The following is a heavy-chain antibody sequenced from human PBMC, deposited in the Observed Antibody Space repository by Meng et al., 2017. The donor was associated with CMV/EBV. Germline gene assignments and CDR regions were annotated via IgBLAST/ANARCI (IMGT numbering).Heavy chain of an antibody. CDR1: GFTFSSYW. CDR2: IKQDGSGK. CDR3: ARDFGPYCTNGVCYTRFDY. V-gene: IGHV3-7*01. D-gene: IGHD2-8*01. J-gene: IGHJ4*01. Sequence: GESLKISCAASGFTFSSYWMSWVRQAPGKGLEWVANIKQDGSGKYYVDSVKGRFTISRDSAKNSLYLQMNSLRAEDTAVYYCARDFGPYCTNGVCYTRFDYWGQGTLVTVSS.